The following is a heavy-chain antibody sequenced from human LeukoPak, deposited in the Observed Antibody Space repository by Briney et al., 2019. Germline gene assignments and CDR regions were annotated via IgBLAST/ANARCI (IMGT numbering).Heavy chain of an antibody. V-gene: IGHV4-34*01. CDR3: ARGLLAYCGGDCYSYYFDY. CDR2: INHSGST. Sequence: PSETLSLTCAVYGGSFSGYYWSWIRQPPGKGLEWIGEINHSGSTNYNPSLKSRVTISVDTSKNQFSLKLSSVTAADTAVYYCARGLLAYCGGDCYSYYFDYWGQGTLVTVSS. CDR1: GGSFSGYY. D-gene: IGHD2-21*02. J-gene: IGHJ4*02.